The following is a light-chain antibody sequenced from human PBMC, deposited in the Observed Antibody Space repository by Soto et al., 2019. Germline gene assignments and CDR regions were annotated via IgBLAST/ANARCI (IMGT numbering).Light chain of an antibody. CDR2: AAS. J-gene: IGKJ4*01. CDR3: QQLRLYPST. V-gene: IGKV1-9*01. Sequence: IQLTQSPSSLSASVGASVTITCRASQDIAIYLAWYQQKPGEAPKLLIYAASTLYGGVPSRVSGSGSGTDFALTITSLQAEDFATYYCQQLRLYPSTFGGGTKVDIK. CDR1: QDIAIY.